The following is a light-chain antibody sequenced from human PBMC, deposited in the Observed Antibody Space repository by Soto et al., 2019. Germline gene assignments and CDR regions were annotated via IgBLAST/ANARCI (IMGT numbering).Light chain of an antibody. CDR2: GAS. CDR3: QQYNQWSPIT. CDR1: QSVGTN. Sequence: EIVMTQSPGTLSALPGQSATLPCRASQSVGTNLAWYQQKRGQAPRLLIYGASTRATGVPVRFSGSGSGTEFTLTISSLQSDDSAVYYCQQYNQWSPITFGQGTRLE. V-gene: IGKV3-15*01. J-gene: IGKJ5*01.